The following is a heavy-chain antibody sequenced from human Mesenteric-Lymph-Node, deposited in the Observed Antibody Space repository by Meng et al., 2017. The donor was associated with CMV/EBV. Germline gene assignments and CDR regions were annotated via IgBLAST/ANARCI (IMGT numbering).Heavy chain of an antibody. CDR2: ISYDGSNK. J-gene: IGHJ6*02. CDR1: GFTFSSYA. Sequence: GGSLRLSCAASGFTFSSYAMHWVRQAPGKGLEWVAVISYDGSNKYYTDSVKGRFTISRDDSKNTLFLQMNSLRPEDTAVYYCAEGGYYYYYGIDVWGQGTTVTVSS. D-gene: IGHD3-16*01. V-gene: IGHV3-30*04. CDR3: AEGGYYYYYGIDV.